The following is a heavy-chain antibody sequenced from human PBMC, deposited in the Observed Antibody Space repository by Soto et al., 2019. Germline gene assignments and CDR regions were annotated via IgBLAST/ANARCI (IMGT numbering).Heavy chain of an antibody. CDR3: ARTDFWSGLEDY. V-gene: IGHV4-30-4*01. Sequence: SETLSLTCTVSGGSISSGDYYWSWIRQPPGKGLEWIGYIYYSGSTYYNPSLKSRVTISVDTSKNQFSLKLSSVTAADTAVYYCARTDFWSGLEDYWGQGTLVTVSS. J-gene: IGHJ4*02. CDR1: GGSISSGDYY. D-gene: IGHD3-3*01. CDR2: IYYSGST.